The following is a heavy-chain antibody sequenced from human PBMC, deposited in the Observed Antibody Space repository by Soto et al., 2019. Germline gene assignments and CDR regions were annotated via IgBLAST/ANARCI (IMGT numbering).Heavy chain of an antibody. CDR2: ISGSGGST. D-gene: IGHD6-13*01. J-gene: IGHJ4*02. Sequence: GGSLRLSCAASGFTFSSYAMSWVRQAPGKGLEWVSAISGSGGSTYYADSVKGRFTISRDNSKNTLYLQMNSLRAEDTAVYYCAKGTSRIAAAGTPSDYWGQGTLVTVSS. CDR1: GFTFSSYA. V-gene: IGHV3-23*01. CDR3: AKGTSRIAAAGTPSDY.